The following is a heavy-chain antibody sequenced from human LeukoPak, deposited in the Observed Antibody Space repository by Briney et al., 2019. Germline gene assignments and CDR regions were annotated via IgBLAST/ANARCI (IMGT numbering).Heavy chain of an antibody. J-gene: IGHJ6*04. CDR2: ISAYNGNT. Sequence: ASVKVSCKASGYTFTSYGISGLRQAPGQGREWMGWISAYNGNTNYAQKLQGRVTMTTGTSHSTAYMELRSRRYDDTAVYCCARGAMVRGVTGMDVGGKGNTVTVTS. V-gene: IGHV1-18*04. CDR1: GYTFTSYG. CDR3: ARGAMVRGVTGMDV. D-gene: IGHD3-10*01.